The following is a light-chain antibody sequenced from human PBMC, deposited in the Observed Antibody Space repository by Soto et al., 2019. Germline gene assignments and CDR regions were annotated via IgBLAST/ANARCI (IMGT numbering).Light chain of an antibody. CDR1: NSDVGGYNY. Sequence: QSAPTQPASVSGSPGQSITISCTGTNSDVGGYNYVSWYQQHPGKAPKLLIYEVFNRPSGVSNRFSGSRSGNTASLTISGLQAEDEAYYYCSSYRSSTTPRVFGGGTKLTVL. CDR2: EVF. CDR3: SSYRSSTTPRV. J-gene: IGLJ2*01. V-gene: IGLV2-14*01.